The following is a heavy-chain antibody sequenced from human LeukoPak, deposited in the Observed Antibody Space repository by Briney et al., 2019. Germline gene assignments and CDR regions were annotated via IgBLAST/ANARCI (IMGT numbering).Heavy chain of an antibody. V-gene: IGHV4-59*01. CDR3: ARDQYYYDSSGYLTFDY. J-gene: IGHJ4*02. Sequence: SETLSLTCTASNGSFSRSYWSWIRQPPGKGLEWIGYFYYTGTSDYNPSLRSRVTISGNTSKNQFSLKLSSVTAADTAVYYCARDQYYYDSSGYLTFDYWGQGTLVTVSS. D-gene: IGHD3-22*01. CDR2: FYYTGTS. CDR1: NGSFSRSY.